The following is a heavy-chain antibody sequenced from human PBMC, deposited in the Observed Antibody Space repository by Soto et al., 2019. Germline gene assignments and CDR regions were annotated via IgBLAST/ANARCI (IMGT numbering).Heavy chain of an antibody. Sequence: ASVKVSCKASGYTFTSYGISWVRQAPGQGLEWMGWISAYNGNTNYAQKLQGRVTMTTDTSTSTAYMELRSLRSDDTAVYYCARDAHYDFWGGYYSMKKPFDYWGQGTLVTVSS. J-gene: IGHJ4*02. V-gene: IGHV1-18*01. D-gene: IGHD3-3*01. CDR1: GYTFTSYG. CDR2: ISAYNGNT. CDR3: ARDAHYDFWGGYYSMKKPFDY.